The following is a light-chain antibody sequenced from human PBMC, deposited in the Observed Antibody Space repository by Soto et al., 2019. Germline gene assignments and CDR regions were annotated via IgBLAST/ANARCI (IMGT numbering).Light chain of an antibody. CDR2: DVS. Sequence: QSALTQPASVSGSPGQSITISCTGTSSDVGGYNYVSWYQQHPGKAPKLMIYDVSNRPSWVSNRFSGSKSGNTASLTISGLQAEDEADYYCSSYTSSSTLLYVFVTGTKLTVL. CDR1: SSDVGGYNY. V-gene: IGLV2-14*01. J-gene: IGLJ1*01. CDR3: SSYTSSSTLLYV.